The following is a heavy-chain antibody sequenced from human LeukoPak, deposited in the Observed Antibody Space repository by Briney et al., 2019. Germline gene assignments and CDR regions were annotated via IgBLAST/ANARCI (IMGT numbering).Heavy chain of an antibody. Sequence: ASVKVSCKASGYTFTSYGISWVRQAPGQGLEWMGRISAYNGNTNYAQKLQGRVTMTTDTSTSTAYMELRSLRSDDTAVYYCARDPSFTIFGVVTWFDPWGQGTLVTVSS. D-gene: IGHD3-3*01. CDR3: ARDPSFTIFGVVTWFDP. V-gene: IGHV1-18*01. CDR1: GYTFTSYG. CDR2: ISAYNGNT. J-gene: IGHJ5*02.